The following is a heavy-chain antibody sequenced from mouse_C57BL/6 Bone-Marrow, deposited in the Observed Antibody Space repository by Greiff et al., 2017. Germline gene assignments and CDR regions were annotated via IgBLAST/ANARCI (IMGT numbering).Heavy chain of an antibody. CDR3: TTEGIQIMTTVVVPMDY. Sequence: EVKLVESGAELVRPGASVKLSCTASGFNIKDDCMHWVKQRPEQGLEWIGWIDPENGDTAYASKVQGKATITADTSSNTAYLQLSSLTSEDTAVYYCTTEGIQIMTTVVVPMDYWGQGTLVTVSA. D-gene: IGHD1-1*01. V-gene: IGHV14-4*01. J-gene: IGHJ3*01. CDR1: GFNIKDDC. CDR2: IDPENGDT.